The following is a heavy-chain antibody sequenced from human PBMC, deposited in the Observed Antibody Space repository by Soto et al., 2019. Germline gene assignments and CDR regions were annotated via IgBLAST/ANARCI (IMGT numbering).Heavy chain of an antibody. Sequence: XSVKVSFNVSGYTLTELSMHWVRQTPGKRPEWMGGFDPEDGETIYAQKFQGRVTMTEDTSTDTAYMELSSLRSEDQAVYYCATPIRFLEWFPLGAFDIWGQGTMVTVSS. CDR3: ATPIRFLEWFPLGAFDI. V-gene: IGHV1-24*01. J-gene: IGHJ3*02. CDR1: GYTLTELS. CDR2: FDPEDGET. D-gene: IGHD3-3*01.